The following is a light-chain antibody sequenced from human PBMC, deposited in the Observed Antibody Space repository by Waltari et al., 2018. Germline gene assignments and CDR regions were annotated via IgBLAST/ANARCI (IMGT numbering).Light chain of an antibody. CDR1: QGVGNN. V-gene: IGKV3-15*01. Sequence: EIVMTQSPATLSVSPGERATLSCRASQGVGNNLAWYQQKPGQAPRLLIYGASTRATGIPARFSGSGSGTEFTLTISSLESEDFAVYYCQQYNSWPPITFGGGTKVEIK. CDR2: GAS. J-gene: IGKJ4*01. CDR3: QQYNSWPPIT.